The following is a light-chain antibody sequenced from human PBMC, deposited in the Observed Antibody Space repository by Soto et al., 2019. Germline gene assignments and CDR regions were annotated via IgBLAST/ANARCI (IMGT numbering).Light chain of an antibody. Sequence: EIVLTQSPGTLSLSPGVRATLSCRASQSVSSSYLAWYQQKPGQAPRPLIYGASSRAIGIPDRFSRSGYGTDFTLTISRPETEDFAVYYCQQYGSSPWRFGQGTKTEIK. V-gene: IGKV3-20*01. J-gene: IGKJ1*01. CDR3: QQYGSSPWR. CDR2: GAS. CDR1: QSVSSSY.